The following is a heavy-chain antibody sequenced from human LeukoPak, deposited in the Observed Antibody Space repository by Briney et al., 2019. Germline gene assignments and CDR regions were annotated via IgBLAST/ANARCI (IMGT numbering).Heavy chain of an antibody. D-gene: IGHD3-10*01. Sequence: SETLSLTCTVSGGSISSYYWSWIRQPPGKGLERIGYIYYSGSTNYNPSLKSRVTISVDTSKNQFSLKLSSVTAADTAVYYCARDRVKYYGSGSYFDYWGQGTLVTVSS. CDR1: GGSISSYY. V-gene: IGHV4-59*01. J-gene: IGHJ4*02. CDR2: IYYSGST. CDR3: ARDRVKYYGSGSYFDY.